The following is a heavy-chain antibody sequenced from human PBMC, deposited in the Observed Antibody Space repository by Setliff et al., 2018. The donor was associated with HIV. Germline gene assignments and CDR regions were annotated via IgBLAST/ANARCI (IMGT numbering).Heavy chain of an antibody. CDR3: VRDRETVSISGVAVPYFDY. J-gene: IGHJ4*02. D-gene: IGHD3-3*01. CDR1: GYTFTGYY. V-gene: IGHV1-69*10. CDR2: IIPILGIA. Sequence: SVKVSCKASGYTFTGYYMHWVRQAPGQGLEWMGGIIPILGIANYAQKFQGRVTITADKSTSTAYMELSSLRSEDTAVYYCVRDRETVSISGVAVPYFDYWGQGTQVTVSS.